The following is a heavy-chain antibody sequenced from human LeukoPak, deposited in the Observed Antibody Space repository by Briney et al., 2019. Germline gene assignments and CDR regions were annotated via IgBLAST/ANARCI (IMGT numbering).Heavy chain of an antibody. CDR2: IRYDGSNK. D-gene: IGHD5-18*01. CDR1: GFTFSSYA. CDR3: ARVTSYGPFDY. V-gene: IGHV3-33*08. Sequence: PGGSLRLSCAASGFTFSSYAMHWVRQAPGKGLEWVAVIRYDGSNKYYADSVKGRFTISRDNSKNTLYLQMNSLRAEDTAVYYCARVTSYGPFDYWGQGTLVTVSS. J-gene: IGHJ4*02.